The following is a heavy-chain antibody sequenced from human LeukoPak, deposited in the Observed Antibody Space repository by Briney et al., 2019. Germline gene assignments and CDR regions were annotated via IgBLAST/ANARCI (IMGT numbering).Heavy chain of an antibody. CDR3: ASDSITIFGVVIEGYYYMDV. CDR1: GFTFSSYA. V-gene: IGHV3-23*01. CDR2: ISGSGGST. J-gene: IGHJ6*03. Sequence: GGSLRLSCAASGFTFSSYAMSWVRQAPGKGLEWVSAISGSGGSTYYADSVKGRFTISRDNSKNTLYLQMNSLRAEDTAVYYCASDSITIFGVVIEGYYYMDVWGNGTTVTVSS. D-gene: IGHD3-3*01.